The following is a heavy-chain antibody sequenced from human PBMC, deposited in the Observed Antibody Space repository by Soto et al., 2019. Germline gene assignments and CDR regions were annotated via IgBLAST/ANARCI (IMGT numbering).Heavy chain of an antibody. CDR1: GDSVSSNSAA. J-gene: IGHJ5*02. CDR2: TYYRSKWYN. Sequence: SQTLSLTCAISGDSVSSNSAAWNWIRQSPSRGLEWLGRTYYRSKWYNDYAVSVKSRITINPDTSKNHFSLQLNSVTPEDTAVYYWARGLHGRVGATNWFDPWGQGTLVTVSS. D-gene: IGHD1-26*01. V-gene: IGHV6-1*01. CDR3: ARGLHGRVGATNWFDP.